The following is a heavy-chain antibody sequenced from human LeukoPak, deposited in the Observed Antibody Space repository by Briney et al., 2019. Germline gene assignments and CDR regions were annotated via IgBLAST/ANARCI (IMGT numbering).Heavy chain of an antibody. CDR2: IYYSGST. V-gene: IGHV4-59*01. J-gene: IGHJ4*02. CDR3: ARVSSSWYFDY. CDR1: GGSISSYY. Sequence: PSETLSLTCTVSGGSISSYYWSWIRQPPRKGLEWIGYIYYSGSTNYNPSLKSRVTISVDTSKNQFSLKLSSVTAADTAVYYCARVSSSWYFDYWGQGTLVTVSS. D-gene: IGHD6-13*01.